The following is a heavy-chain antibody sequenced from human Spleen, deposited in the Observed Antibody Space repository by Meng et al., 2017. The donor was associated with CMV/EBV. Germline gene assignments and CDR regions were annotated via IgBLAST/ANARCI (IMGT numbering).Heavy chain of an antibody. CDR2: IIPIFGTA. CDR1: GGTFSSYA. D-gene: IGHD3-16*01. CDR3: ARRGAKGGLYYYYGMDV. V-gene: IGHV1-69*05. J-gene: IGHJ6*02. Sequence: SVKVSCKASGGTFSSYAISWVRQAPGQGLEWMGGIIPIFGTANYAQKFQGRVTITTDESTSTAYMELISLRSEDTAVYYCARRGAKGGLYYYYGMDVWGQGTTVTVSS.